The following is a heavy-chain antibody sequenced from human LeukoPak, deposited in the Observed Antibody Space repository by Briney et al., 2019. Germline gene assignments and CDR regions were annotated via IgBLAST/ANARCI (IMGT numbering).Heavy chain of an antibody. CDR2: IYTSGST. CDR1: GGSISSYY. D-gene: IGHD2-2*01. Sequence: SETLSLTCTVSGGSISSYYWSWIRQPPGKGLEWIGYIYTSGSTNYNPSLKSRVTISVDTSKNQFSLKLSSVTAADTAVYYCARYCSSTSCPSAKYYYYYMDVWGKGTTVTVSS. V-gene: IGHV4-4*09. J-gene: IGHJ6*03. CDR3: ARYCSSTSCPSAKYYYYYMDV.